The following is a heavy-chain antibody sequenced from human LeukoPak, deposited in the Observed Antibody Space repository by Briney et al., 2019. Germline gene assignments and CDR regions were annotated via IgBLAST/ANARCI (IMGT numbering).Heavy chain of an antibody. Sequence: SETLSLTCTVSGGSISSGSYYWSWIRQPAGKGLEWIGRIYTSGSTNYNPSLKSRVTISVDTSKNQFSLKLSSVTAADTAVYYCAREYQLLYHPYYMDVWGKGTTVTVSS. V-gene: IGHV4-61*02. CDR3: AREYQLLYHPYYMDV. D-gene: IGHD2-2*02. CDR2: IYTSGST. CDR1: GGSISSGSYY. J-gene: IGHJ6*03.